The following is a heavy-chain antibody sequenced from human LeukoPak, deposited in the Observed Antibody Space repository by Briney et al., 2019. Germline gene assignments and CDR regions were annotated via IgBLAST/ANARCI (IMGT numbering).Heavy chain of an antibody. CDR3: ASNYYGSGSLDY. CDR2: IYYSGST. Sequence: SETLSLTCTVSGGSISSYYWSWIRQPPGKGLEWIGYIYYSGSTNYNPSLKSRVTISVDTSKNQFSLKLSSVTAADTAVYYCASNYYGSGSLDYWGRETWSPSPQ. CDR1: GGSISSYY. J-gene: IGHJ4*02. D-gene: IGHD3-10*01. V-gene: IGHV4-59*08.